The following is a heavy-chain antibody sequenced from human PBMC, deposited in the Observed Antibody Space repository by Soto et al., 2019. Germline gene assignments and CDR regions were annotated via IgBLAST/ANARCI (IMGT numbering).Heavy chain of an antibody. CDR2: IYYSGNT. J-gene: IGHJ4*02. CDR3: ARERGTGPAH. V-gene: IGHV4-61*01. CDR1: GGSVSSGSHY. D-gene: IGHD1-1*01. Sequence: QVQLQESGPGLVKPSETLSLTCTVSGGSVSSGSHYWSWIRQPPGKGLEWIGYIYYSGNTNYNPALKSRVLITVDTAKNQFSMKLSSVTAADKAVYYCARERGTGPAHWGQGTLVTVSS.